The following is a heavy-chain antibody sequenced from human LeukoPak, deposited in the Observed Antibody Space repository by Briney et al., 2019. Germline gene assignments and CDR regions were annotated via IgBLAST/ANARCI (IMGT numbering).Heavy chain of an antibody. Sequence: GGSLRLSCAASGFTFSSYWMTWVRQAPGKGLEWVANIKQDGSAKNYVDSVRGRFTISRGNAKNSLYLQMNSLRDEDTAVYYCARVRESATTVSEYWGQGTLVTVSS. CDR2: IKQDGSAK. D-gene: IGHD4-11*01. CDR1: GFTFSSYW. V-gene: IGHV3-7*04. J-gene: IGHJ4*02. CDR3: ARVRESATTVSEY.